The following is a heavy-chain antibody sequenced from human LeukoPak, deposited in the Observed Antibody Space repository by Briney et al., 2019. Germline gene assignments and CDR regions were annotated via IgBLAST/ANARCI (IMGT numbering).Heavy chain of an antibody. J-gene: IGHJ4*02. D-gene: IGHD6-13*01. CDR3: ARGGSWTDY. CDR1: GFTFSYYG. V-gene: IGHV3-30*02. CDR2: IRYDGSNK. Sequence: GGSLRLSCAASGFTFSYYGMHWVRQAPGKGLEWVAFIRYDGSNKYYADSVKGRFTISRDNAKNSPYLQMNSLRAEDTAVYYCARGGSWTDYWGQGTLVTVSS.